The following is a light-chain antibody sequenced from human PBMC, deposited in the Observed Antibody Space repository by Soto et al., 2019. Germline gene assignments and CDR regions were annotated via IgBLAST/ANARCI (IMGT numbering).Light chain of an antibody. CDR3: QKYNSVPQT. V-gene: IGKV1-27*01. Sequence: DIQMTQSPSSLSASVGARVTITCRASQGIGTYLAWYQQKPGKVPKVLIYGAFTLQSGVPSRFSGSGSGTHFTLTIASLQPEDVATYYCQKYNSVPQTFRQGTKVDNK. J-gene: IGKJ1*01. CDR2: GAF. CDR1: QGIGTY.